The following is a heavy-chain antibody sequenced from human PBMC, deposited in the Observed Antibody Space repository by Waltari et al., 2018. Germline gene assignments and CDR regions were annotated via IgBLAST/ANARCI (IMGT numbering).Heavy chain of an antibody. D-gene: IGHD1-26*01. CDR2: IYYSGST. Sequence: QVQLQESGPGLVKPSQTLSLTCTVSGGSISRGDYYWSWIRQPPGKGLEWIGYIYYSGSTYYNPSLKSRVTISVDTSKNQFSLKLSSVTAADTAVYYCARVPRMGRGGFDYWGQGTLVTVSS. CDR1: GGSISRGDYY. CDR3: ARVPRMGRGGFDY. J-gene: IGHJ4*02. V-gene: IGHV4-30-4*08.